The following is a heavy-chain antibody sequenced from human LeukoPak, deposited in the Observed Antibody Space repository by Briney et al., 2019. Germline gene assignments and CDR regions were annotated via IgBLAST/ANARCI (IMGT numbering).Heavy chain of an antibody. V-gene: IGHV4-31*03. D-gene: IGHD6-6*01. CDR3: ASIAAREYYFDY. CDR2: IYYSGST. CDR1: GGSISSGGYY. J-gene: IGHJ4*02. Sequence: PSQTLSLTCTVSGGSISSGGYYWSWIRQHPGKGLEWTGYIYYSGSTYYNPSLKSRVTISVDTSKNQFSLKLSSVTAADTAVYYCASIAAREYYFDYWGQGTLVTVSS.